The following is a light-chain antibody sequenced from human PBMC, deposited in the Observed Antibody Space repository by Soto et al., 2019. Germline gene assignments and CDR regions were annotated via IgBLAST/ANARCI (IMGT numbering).Light chain of an antibody. V-gene: IGLV2-8*01. Sequence: QSALTQPPSASGSPGQSVTISCAGTSSDVGGYNSVSWYQHHPGKAPKLMIYGVNARTSGVPDRFSGSKSGNTASLTVSGLQAEDEADYYCSSYAGTNNVLFGGGTKLTVL. CDR3: SSYAGTNNVL. J-gene: IGLJ2*01. CDR1: SSDVGGYNS. CDR2: GVN.